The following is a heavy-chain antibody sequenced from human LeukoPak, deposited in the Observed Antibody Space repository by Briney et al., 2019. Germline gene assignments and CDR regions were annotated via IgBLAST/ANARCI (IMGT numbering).Heavy chain of an antibody. CDR3: ASGFSSSPYFDY. V-gene: IGHV3-73*01. CDR2: IRSKAKSFAT. CDR1: GFTFSGST. J-gene: IGHJ4*02. D-gene: IGHD6-6*01. Sequence: GGSLRLSCAASGFTFSGSTVHWVRQASGKGLEWVGRIRSKAKSFATAYAASVTGRFTISRDDSDNTAYLQMNSLKTEDTAVYYCASGFSSSPYFDYWGQGTLVTVSS.